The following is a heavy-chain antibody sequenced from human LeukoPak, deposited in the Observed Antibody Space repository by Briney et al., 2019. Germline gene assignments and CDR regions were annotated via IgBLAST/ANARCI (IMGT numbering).Heavy chain of an antibody. V-gene: IGHV6-1*01. D-gene: IGHD6-19*01. CDR2: TYYMSKWYN. J-gene: IGHJ4*02. CDR1: GDSVSTNSAA. Sequence: SQTLSLTCAISGDSVSTNSAAWNWIRQSPSRGLEWLGRTYYMSKWYNDYAVSVKSRITINPDTSKNQFPLQLNSVTPEDTAVYYCARDSLYSSGWYFDYWGQGTLVTVSS. CDR3: ARDSLYSSGWYFDY.